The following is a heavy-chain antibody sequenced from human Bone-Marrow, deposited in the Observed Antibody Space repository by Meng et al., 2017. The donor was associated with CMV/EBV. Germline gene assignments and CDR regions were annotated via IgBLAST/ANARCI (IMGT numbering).Heavy chain of an antibody. CDR2: MWYDGSNK. CDR3: AKDSQYQPGLLDY. D-gene: IGHD2-2*01. CDR1: GFTFSSYG. J-gene: IGHJ4*02. V-gene: IGHV3-33*06. Sequence: GESLKISCAASGFTFSSYGMHWVRQAPGKGLEWVALMWYDGSNKYYADSVKGRFTISRDNSKNTLYLQMNSLRAEDTSVYYCAKDSQYQPGLLDYWGQGTLVTVSS.